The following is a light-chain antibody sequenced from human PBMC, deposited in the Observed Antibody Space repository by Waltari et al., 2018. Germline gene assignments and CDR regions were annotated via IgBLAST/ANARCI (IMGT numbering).Light chain of an antibody. CDR3: QHRRNWPWT. CDR2: DAS. Sequence: EIVLTQSPATLSLSPGERATLSCRASQSVSNLLGWYQQKLGQAPRLLIYDASNRATGIPARFSGSGSGTDFTLTISSLEPEDFAIYYCQHRRNWPWTFGQGTRVEIK. CDR1: QSVSNL. V-gene: IGKV3-11*01. J-gene: IGKJ1*01.